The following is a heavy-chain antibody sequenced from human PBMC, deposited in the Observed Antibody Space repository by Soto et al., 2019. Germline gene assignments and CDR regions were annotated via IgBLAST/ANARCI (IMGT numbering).Heavy chain of an antibody. D-gene: IGHD6-19*01. CDR3: ARNKGGWLAGYYYGMDV. V-gene: IGHV4-4*02. CDR2: IYHSGST. J-gene: IGHJ6*02. Sequence: SETLSLTCAVSGGSISSSNWWSWVRQPPGKGLEWIGEIYHSGSTNYNPSLKSRVTISVDTSKNQFSLKLSSVTAADTAVYYCARNKGGWLAGYYYGMDVWGQGTTVTVSS. CDR1: GGSISSSNW.